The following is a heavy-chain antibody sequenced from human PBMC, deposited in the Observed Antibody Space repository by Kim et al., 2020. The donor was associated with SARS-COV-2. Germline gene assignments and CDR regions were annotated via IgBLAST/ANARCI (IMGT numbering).Heavy chain of an antibody. CDR1: GFTFSSYS. CDR2: ISSSSSYI. J-gene: IGHJ6*02. V-gene: IGHV3-21*01. Sequence: GGSLRLSCAASGFTFSSYSMNWVRQAPGKGLEWVSSISSSSSYIYYADSVKGRFTISRDNAKNSLYLQMNSLRAEDTAVYYCARDRGGNTYYDILTGYTPFYYYYGMDVWGQGTTVTVSS. D-gene: IGHD3-9*01. CDR3: ARDRGGNTYYDILTGYTPFYYYYGMDV.